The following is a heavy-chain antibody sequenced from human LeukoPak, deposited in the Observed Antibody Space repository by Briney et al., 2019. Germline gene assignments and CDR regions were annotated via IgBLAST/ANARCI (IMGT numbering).Heavy chain of an antibody. D-gene: IGHD3/OR15-3a*01. CDR1: GFTFRRYA. V-gene: IGHV3-23*01. CDR3: ARGTGNYYGY. CDR2: ISGSGGST. J-gene: IGHJ4*02. Sequence: GSLELSWSASGFTFRRYAMRWVRQAPGKGVEWVSAISGSGGSTYYADSVKGRFTISRDNSKNTLYLQMNSLRAEDTAVYYCARGTGNYYGYWGQGTLVTASS.